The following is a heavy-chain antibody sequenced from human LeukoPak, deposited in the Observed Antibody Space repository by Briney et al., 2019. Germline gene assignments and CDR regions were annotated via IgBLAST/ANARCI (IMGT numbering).Heavy chain of an antibody. CDR1: GYTFTGYY. CDR3: ARGAVAGTEYYYYYMDV. CDR2: INPNSGGT. J-gene: IGHJ6*03. D-gene: IGHD6-19*01. Sequence: ASVKVSCKASGYTFTGYYMHWVRQAPGQGLEWMGWINPNSGGTNYAQKFQGRVTMTRDTSISTAYMELSRLRSDDTAVYYCARGAVAGTEYYYYYMDVWGKGTTVTVSS. V-gene: IGHV1-2*02.